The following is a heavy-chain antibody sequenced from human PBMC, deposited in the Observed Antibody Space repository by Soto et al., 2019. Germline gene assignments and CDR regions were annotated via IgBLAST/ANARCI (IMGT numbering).Heavy chain of an antibody. V-gene: IGHV4-39*01. CDR1: GGSSSSSNYY. D-gene: IGHD3-3*01. Sequence: SETLSLTCTVSGGSSSSSNYYWGWIRRPPGKGLEWIGRINHSGTTYYNPSLKSRVTISVDTPKNQFSLKLSSVTAADTAVYYCARGFTIFGVVSAPRYYYYMDVWGKGTTVTVSS. CDR3: ARGFTIFGVVSAPRYYYYMDV. J-gene: IGHJ6*03. CDR2: INHSGTT.